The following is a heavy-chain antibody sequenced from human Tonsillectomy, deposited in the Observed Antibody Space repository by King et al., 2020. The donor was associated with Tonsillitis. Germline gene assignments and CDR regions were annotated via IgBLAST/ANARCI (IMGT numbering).Heavy chain of an antibody. Sequence: VQLVESGGGVVQPGRSLRLSCAASGFTFSSYGMHWVRQAPGKGLEWVAVISYDRSNKYYADSVKGRFTISRDNSNNTLHLQMNSLGAEDTAVYYCVKGGDSSGWCWELRYYYVRVVWGEGPTVTVLS. D-gene: IGHD6-19*01. CDR2: ISYDRSNK. V-gene: IGHV3-30*18. J-gene: IGHJ6*04. CDR3: VKGGDSSGWCWELRYYYVRVV. CDR1: GFTFSSYG.